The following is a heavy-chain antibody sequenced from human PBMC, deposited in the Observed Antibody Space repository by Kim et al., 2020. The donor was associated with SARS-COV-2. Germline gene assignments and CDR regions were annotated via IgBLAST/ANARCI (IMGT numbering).Heavy chain of an antibody. D-gene: IGHD1-26*01. J-gene: IGHJ3*01. CDR2: ISGSGGST. CDR3: AKRMGANTLQAFDF. Sequence: GGSLRLSCAASGFTFTGYAMNWVRQAPGQGLEWVSSISGSGGSTYYADSVKGRFSISRDNSKNTVSLQMNSLRAEDTAIYYCAKRMGANTLQAFDFWGQGTMVTVSS. V-gene: IGHV3-23*01. CDR1: GFTFTGYA.